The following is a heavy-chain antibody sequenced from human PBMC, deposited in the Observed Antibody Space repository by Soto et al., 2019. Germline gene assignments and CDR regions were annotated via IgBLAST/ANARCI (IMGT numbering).Heavy chain of an antibody. J-gene: IGHJ4*02. D-gene: IGHD6-19*01. CDR3: ATQSFPDLPVAGTFFHY. CDR2: ISGSGGST. V-gene: IGHV3-23*01. CDR1: EFTFSNYA. Sequence: QPGGSLRLSCAASEFTFSNYAMSWVRQAPGKGLEWVSAISGSGGSTYYADSVKGRFTVSRDNSKNTLYLQMNSLRAEDTAVYYCATQSFPDLPVAGTFFHYWGQGTLVTVSS.